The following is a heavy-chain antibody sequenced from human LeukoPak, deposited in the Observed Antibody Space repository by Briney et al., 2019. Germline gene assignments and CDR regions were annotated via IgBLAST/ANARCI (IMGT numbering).Heavy chain of an antibody. CDR2: ISYDGINK. J-gene: IGHJ4*02. V-gene: IGHV3-30-3*01. D-gene: IGHD3-22*01. Sequence: GGSLRLPCAASGFTFSTYALHWVRQAPGKGLEWVTVISYDGINKHYADSVEGRFTISRDNSKNTLFLQMSSLRADDTAIYYCPRASMAYSGHYALDSWGQGTLVTVSS. CDR3: PRASMAYSGHYALDS. CDR1: GFTFSTYA.